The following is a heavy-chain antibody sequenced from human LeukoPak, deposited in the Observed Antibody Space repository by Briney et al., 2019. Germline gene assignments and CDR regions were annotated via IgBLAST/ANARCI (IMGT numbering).Heavy chain of an antibody. CDR2: ISSSGSTM. CDR3: ARGSEQLYNWFDP. Sequence: PGGSLRLSCVASGFTFSSYEMNWVRQAPGKGLEWVSYISSSGSTMYYADSLKGRFTISRDNAKNSLHLQMNSLRAEDTAVYYCARGSEQLYNWFDPWGQGTLVTVSA. V-gene: IGHV3-48*03. CDR1: GFTFSSYE. J-gene: IGHJ5*02. D-gene: IGHD6-6*01.